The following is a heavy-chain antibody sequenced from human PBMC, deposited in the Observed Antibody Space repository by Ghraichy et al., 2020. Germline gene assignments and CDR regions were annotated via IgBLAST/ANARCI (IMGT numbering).Heavy chain of an antibody. CDR2: ISGSGGST. Sequence: GGSLRLSCAASGFTFSSYAMSWVRQAPGKGLEWVSAISGSGGSTYYADSVKGRFTISRDNSKNTLYLQMNSLRAEDTAVYYCAKGPITGTYYYYYGMDVWGQGTTVTVSS. J-gene: IGHJ6*02. D-gene: IGHD1-20*01. V-gene: IGHV3-23*01. CDR3: AKGPITGTYYYYYGMDV. CDR1: GFTFSSYA.